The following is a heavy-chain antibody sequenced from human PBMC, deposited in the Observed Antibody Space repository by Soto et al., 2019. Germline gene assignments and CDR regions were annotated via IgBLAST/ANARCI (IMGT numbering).Heavy chain of an antibody. J-gene: IGHJ5*01. CDR1: GYTSADFG. V-gene: IGHV1-18*04. CDR2: VSGNNGAS. CDR3: VGDGKNSRINDNWFDA. Sequence: ASVKVSCKASGYTSADFGISWVRQAPGQGLEWMGWVSGNNGASNPAPKVQGRITMTLDTSTGVSYMALRSLRSDDTAIYYCVGDGKNSRINDNWFDAWGQGTMVTVSS. D-gene: IGHD1-20*01.